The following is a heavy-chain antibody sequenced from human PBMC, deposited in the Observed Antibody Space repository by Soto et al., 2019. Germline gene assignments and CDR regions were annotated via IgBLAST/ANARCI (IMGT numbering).Heavy chain of an antibody. V-gene: IGHV3-23*01. J-gene: IGHJ4*02. CDR2: IDHSGSDK. CDR3: VSWVSALFDY. CDR1: GFTFSSHT. Sequence: PGGSLRLSCAASGFTFSSHTMSRVRQAPGKGLEWVSTIDHSGSDKYYPDSVRGRFTISRDNSRNTLDLQMNSLRAEDTALYFCVSWVSALFDYWGQGTLVTVSS. D-gene: IGHD2-8*01.